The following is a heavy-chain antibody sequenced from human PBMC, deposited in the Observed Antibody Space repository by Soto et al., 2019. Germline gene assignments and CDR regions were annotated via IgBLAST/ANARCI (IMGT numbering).Heavy chain of an antibody. CDR3: AKVSPLGIAVAGPA. V-gene: IGHV3-23*01. J-gene: IGHJ5*02. Sequence: GGSLRLSCAASGFIFSGYAMTWVRQAPGKGLEWVSSISGSDGTTSYADSVKGRFPISRDSSKNTLYLQMNSLRAEDTAVYYCAKVSPLGIAVAGPAWGQGTLVPVSS. D-gene: IGHD6-19*01. CDR1: GFIFSGYA. CDR2: ISGSDGTT.